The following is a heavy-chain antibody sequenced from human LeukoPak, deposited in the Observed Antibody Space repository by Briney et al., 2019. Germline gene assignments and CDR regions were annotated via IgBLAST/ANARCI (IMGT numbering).Heavy chain of an antibody. CDR3: ATPPGLGYSSSLTGVDY. D-gene: IGHD6-6*01. V-gene: IGHV3-21*01. CDR2: ISSSSGYI. CDR1: GGSISSSS. Sequence: ETLSLTCTVSGGSISSSSYYWGWIRQAPGKGLEWVSSISSSSGYIYYADSVKGRFTISRDNAKNSLYLQMNSLRAEDTAVYYCATPPGLGYSSSLTGVDYWGQGTLVTVSS. J-gene: IGHJ4*02.